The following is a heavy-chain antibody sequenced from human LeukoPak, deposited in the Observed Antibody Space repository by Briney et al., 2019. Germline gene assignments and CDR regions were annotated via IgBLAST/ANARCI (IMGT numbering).Heavy chain of an antibody. CDR1: GGSMRSYY. J-gene: IGHJ3*02. D-gene: IGHD2-21*02. Sequence: SETLSLTCTVSGGSMRSYYWSWIRQPPGKGPEWIGYIYYSGGTNYNPSLKSRVTISADTAKNHFSLRLSSVTAADTAVYYCARNPLLSLDAFDIWGQGTMVTVSS. V-gene: IGHV4-59*08. CDR3: ARNPLLSLDAFDI. CDR2: IYYSGGT.